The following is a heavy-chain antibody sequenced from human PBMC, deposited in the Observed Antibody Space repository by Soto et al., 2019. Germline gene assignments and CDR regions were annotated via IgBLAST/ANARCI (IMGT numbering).Heavy chain of an antibody. J-gene: IGHJ4*02. CDR2: INPSGGST. D-gene: IGHD5-12*01. CDR3: ARDKEGGYDYSYFDY. V-gene: IGHV1-46*01. Sequence: ASVKVSCKASGYTFTSYYMHWVRQAPGQGLEWMGIINPSGGSTSYAQKFQGRVTMTRDTSTSTVYMELSSLRSEDTAVYYCARDKEGGYDYSYFDYWGQGTLVTVSS. CDR1: GYTFTSYY.